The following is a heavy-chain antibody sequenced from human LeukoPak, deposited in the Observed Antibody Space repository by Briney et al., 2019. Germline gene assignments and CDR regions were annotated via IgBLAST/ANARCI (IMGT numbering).Heavy chain of an antibody. D-gene: IGHD3-3*01. CDR2: IIPILGIA. Sequence: GASVKVSCKASGGTFSSYAISWVRQAPGQGLEWMGRIIPILGIANYAQKFQGRVTITADKSTSTAYMELSSLRSEDTAVYYCAREAFRVFGKDPLDYWGQGTLVTVSS. CDR3: AREAFRVFGKDPLDY. V-gene: IGHV1-69*04. J-gene: IGHJ4*02. CDR1: GGTFSSYA.